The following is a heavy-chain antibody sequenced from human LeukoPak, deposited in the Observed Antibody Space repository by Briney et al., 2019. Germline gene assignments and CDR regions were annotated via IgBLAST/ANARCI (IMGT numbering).Heavy chain of an antibody. CDR1: GGSISSKY. Sequence: KTSETLSLTCTVSGGSISSKYWSWIRQPPGKGLEWIGDISCDGTLKYNPSLKSRVTLSIDTSMNQFSLNLSSVTAADTAVYYCARDKTPSGWYPGTFESWGQGAVVTVSS. J-gene: IGHJ5*01. CDR3: ARDKTPSGWYPGTFES. V-gene: IGHV4-59*01. CDR2: ISCDGTL. D-gene: IGHD6-19*01.